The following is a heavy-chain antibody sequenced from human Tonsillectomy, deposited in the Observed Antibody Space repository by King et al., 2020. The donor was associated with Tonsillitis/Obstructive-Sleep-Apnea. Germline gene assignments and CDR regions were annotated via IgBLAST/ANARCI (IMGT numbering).Heavy chain of an antibody. CDR2: ISHDGSNR. V-gene: IGHV3-30*18. J-gene: IGHJ5*01. D-gene: IGHD3-10*01. CDR3: AKDLVGWYYYGSGAYNWFDS. CDR1: GFTFSSYG. Sequence: VQLVESGGGVVQPGRSLRLSCAASGFTFSSYGMHWVRQAPGKGLEWVAVISHDGSNRYYSDSVKGRFTISRDNSKNTLSLQMNSLRAEDTAVYFCAKDLVGWYYYGSGAYNWFDSWGQGTLVTVSS.